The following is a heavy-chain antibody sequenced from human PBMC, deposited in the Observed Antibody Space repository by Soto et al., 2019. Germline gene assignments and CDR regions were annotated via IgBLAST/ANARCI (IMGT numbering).Heavy chain of an antibody. CDR2: IYYSGST. J-gene: IGHJ6*02. V-gene: IGHV4-59*01. CDR3: ARGDYYGSGPGAYYYGMDV. CDR1: GGSISSYY. Sequence: SETLSLTCTVSGGSISSYYWSWIRQPPGEGLEWIGYIYYSGSTNYNPSLKSRVTISVDTSKNQFSLKLSSVTAADTAVYYCARGDYYGSGPGAYYYGMDVWGQGTTVTVSS. D-gene: IGHD3-10*01.